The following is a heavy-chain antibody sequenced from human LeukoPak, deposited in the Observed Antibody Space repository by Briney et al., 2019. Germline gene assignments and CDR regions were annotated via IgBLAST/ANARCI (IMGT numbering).Heavy chain of an antibody. J-gene: IGHJ4*02. V-gene: IGHV3-23*01. CDR1: GFTFSSYS. D-gene: IGHD6-19*01. CDR3: ARRSGIAVAGAFDY. Sequence: GWSLRLSCAASGFTFSSYSMNWVRQAPGKGLEWVSGISGSGDSTYYADSVKGRFTISRDNSKNTLYLQMNSLRAEDTAVYYCARRSGIAVAGAFDYWGQGTLVTVSS. CDR2: ISGSGDST.